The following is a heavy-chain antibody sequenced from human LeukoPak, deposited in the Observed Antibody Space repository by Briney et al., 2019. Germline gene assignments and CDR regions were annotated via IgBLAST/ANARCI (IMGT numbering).Heavy chain of an antibody. Sequence: ASVKVSCKASGYTCTGYYMHWVRQAPGQGLEWMGRINPNSGGTNYAQKFQGRVTMTRDTSIGTAYMELSRLRSDDTAVYYCARDLMTTGRDYWGQGTLVTVSS. CDR2: INPNSGGT. D-gene: IGHD4-17*01. V-gene: IGHV1-2*06. CDR1: GYTCTGYY. CDR3: ARDLMTTGRDY. J-gene: IGHJ4*02.